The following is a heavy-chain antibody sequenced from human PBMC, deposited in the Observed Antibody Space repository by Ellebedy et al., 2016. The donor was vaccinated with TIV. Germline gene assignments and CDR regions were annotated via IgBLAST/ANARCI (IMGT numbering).Heavy chain of an antibody. CDR1: GFTFSSYS. J-gene: IGHJ3*02. CDR3: ATSDKRAFDI. Sequence: GGSLRLSCAASGFTFSSYSMNWVRQAPGKGLEWVSYISSSSSTTCYADSVKGRFTISRDNAKNSLYLQMNSLRAEDTAVYYCATSDKRAFDIWGQGTMVTVSS. V-gene: IGHV3-48*04. CDR2: ISSSSSTT. D-gene: IGHD2-15*01.